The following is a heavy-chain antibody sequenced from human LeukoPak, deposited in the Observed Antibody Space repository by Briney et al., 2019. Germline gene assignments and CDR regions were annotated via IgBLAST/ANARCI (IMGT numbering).Heavy chain of an antibody. J-gene: IGHJ4*02. D-gene: IGHD6-19*01. CDR3: ARTIREQWLTIDY. Sequence: GGSLRLSCAASGFTFSSYAMTWVRQAPGKGLEWVSGISGSGGSTYYADSVKGRFTISRDNAKNSLYLQMNSLGAEDTAVYYCARTIREQWLTIDYWGQGTLVTFSS. V-gene: IGHV3-23*01. CDR2: ISGSGGST. CDR1: GFTFSSYA.